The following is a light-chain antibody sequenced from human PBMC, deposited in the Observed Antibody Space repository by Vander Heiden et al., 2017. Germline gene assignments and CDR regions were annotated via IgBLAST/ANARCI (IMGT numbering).Light chain of an antibody. CDR2: KAS. CDR1: QSIRTW. J-gene: IGKJ2*01. V-gene: IGKV1-5*03. CDR3: QQYNSYPYT. Sequence: DIQMTQSPSTLSASVGDRVTITCRASQSIRTWLAWHQQKPGKAPKLLIYKASDLKSGVPSRFSGSGSGTEFTLTISSLQPDDFASYYCQQYNSYPYTFGQGTKLEIK.